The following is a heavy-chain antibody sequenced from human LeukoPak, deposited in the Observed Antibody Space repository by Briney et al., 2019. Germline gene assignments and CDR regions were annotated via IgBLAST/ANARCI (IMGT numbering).Heavy chain of an antibody. CDR2: ISYDGSNK. Sequence: PGGSLRLSCAASGFTFSSYAMHWVRQAPGKGLEWVAFISYDGSNKYYVDSEKGRFTISRDNSKNTLYLQMNSLRAEDTAVYYCARDHVTTVLTGAFGIWGQGTMVTVSS. CDR1: GFTFSSYA. D-gene: IGHD4-23*01. J-gene: IGHJ3*02. CDR3: ARDHVTTVLTGAFGI. V-gene: IGHV3-30-3*01.